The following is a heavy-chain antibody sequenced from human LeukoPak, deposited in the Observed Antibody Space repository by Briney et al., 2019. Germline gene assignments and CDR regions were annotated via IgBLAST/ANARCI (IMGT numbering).Heavy chain of an antibody. CDR2: ISGSGGST. CDR3: ATVEDYNDYYFDY. J-gene: IGHJ4*02. CDR1: GFTFSSYA. D-gene: IGHD3-16*01. V-gene: IGHV3-23*01. Sequence: GGSLRLSCAASGFTFSSYAMSWVRQAPGKGLEWVSAISGSGGSTYYADSVKGRFTISRDNSKNTLYLQMNSLRAEDTAVYYCATVEDYNDYYFDYWGQGTLVTVSS.